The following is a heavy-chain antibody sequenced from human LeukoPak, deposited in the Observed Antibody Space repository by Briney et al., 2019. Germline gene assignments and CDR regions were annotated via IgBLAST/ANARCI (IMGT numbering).Heavy chain of an antibody. V-gene: IGHV1-2*02. CDR1: GYTFTGYY. Sequence: ASVKVSCKASGYTFTGYYMHWVRQAPGQGLEWMGWINPNSGGTNYAQKFQGRVTMTRDTSISTAYMELSRLRSDDTAVYYCARSPNLPPYYYYYMDVWGKGTTVTISS. D-gene: IGHD1-14*01. CDR3: ARSPNLPPYYYYYMDV. CDR2: INPNSGGT. J-gene: IGHJ6*03.